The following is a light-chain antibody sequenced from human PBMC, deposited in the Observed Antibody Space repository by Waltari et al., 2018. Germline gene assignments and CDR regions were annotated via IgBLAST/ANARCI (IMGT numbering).Light chain of an antibody. Sequence: IVMTQSPLSLPVTPGEPASISCRSSQSLLQSNGYNYLYWYLQKPGQSQQLLISFASTRASGVPDRFSGSGSGTDFTLKISRVEAEDIGVYYCMQALQTPITFGQGTRLE. CDR3: MQALQTPIT. CDR2: FAS. J-gene: IGKJ5*01. V-gene: IGKV2-28*01. CDR1: QSLLQSNGYNY.